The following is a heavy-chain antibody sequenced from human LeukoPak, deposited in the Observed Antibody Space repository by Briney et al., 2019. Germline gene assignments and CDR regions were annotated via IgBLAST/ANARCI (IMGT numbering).Heavy chain of an antibody. J-gene: IGHJ4*02. CDR1: GYSFTNYW. CDR2: IYPGDSAT. Sequence: GESLKISCKGSGYSFTNYWIGWVRQMPGKGLEWMGIIYPGDSATRYSPSFQGQVTISADKSISTAYLQWSSLKASDTATYFCARVAGDGYPDYWGQGTLVTVSS. D-gene: IGHD5-24*01. V-gene: IGHV5-51*01. CDR3: ARVAGDGYPDY.